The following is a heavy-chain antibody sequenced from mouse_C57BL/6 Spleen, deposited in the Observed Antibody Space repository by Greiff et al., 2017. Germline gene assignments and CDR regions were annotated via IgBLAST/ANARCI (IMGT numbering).Heavy chain of an antibody. CDR2: IYPGDGDT. V-gene: IGHV1-80*01. CDR3: ARGSSSYWYFDV. CDR1: GYAFRSYW. J-gene: IGHJ1*03. D-gene: IGHD1-1*01. Sequence: QVQLKESGAELVKPGASVKISCKASGYAFRSYWMNWVKQRPGKGLEWIGQIYPGDGDTNYNGKFKGKATLTADKSSSTAYMQLSSLTSEDSEVYFCARGSSSYWYFDVWGTGTTVTVSS.